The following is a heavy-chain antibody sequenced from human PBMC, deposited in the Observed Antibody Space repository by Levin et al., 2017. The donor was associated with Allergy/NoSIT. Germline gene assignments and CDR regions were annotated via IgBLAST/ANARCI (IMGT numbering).Heavy chain of an antibody. CDR2: INHSGST. V-gene: IGHV4-34*01. J-gene: IGHJ4*02. CDR3: ARARGYSYGYRPTTLRPRYYFDY. Sequence: SETLSLTCAVYGGSFSGYYWSWIRQPPGKGLEWIGEINHSGSTNYNPSLKSRVTISVDTSKNQFSLKLSSVTAADTAVYYCARARGYSYGYRPTTLRPRYYFDYWGQGTLVTVSS. CDR1: GGSFSGYY. D-gene: IGHD5-18*01.